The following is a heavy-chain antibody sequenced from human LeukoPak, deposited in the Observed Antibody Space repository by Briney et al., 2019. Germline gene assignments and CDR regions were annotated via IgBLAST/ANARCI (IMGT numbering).Heavy chain of an antibody. J-gene: IGHJ4*02. V-gene: IGHV4-59*01. D-gene: IGHD2-2*01. Sequence: SETLSLTCSVSGGSISSYYWSWIRQPPGKGLEWIGYIYYSGSTNYNPSLKSRVTISVDTSKNQFSLKLSSVTAADTAVYYCARDLSSYFDYWGQGTLVTVSS. CDR2: IYYSGST. CDR3: ARDLSSYFDY. CDR1: GGSISSYY.